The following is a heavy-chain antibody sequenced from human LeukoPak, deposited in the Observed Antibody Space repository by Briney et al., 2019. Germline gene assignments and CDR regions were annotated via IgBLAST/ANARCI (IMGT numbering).Heavy chain of an antibody. V-gene: IGHV3-7*01. CDR1: GFTFTSYW. J-gene: IGHJ4*02. D-gene: IGHD6-19*01. CDR2: IKQDGNER. CDR3: AGSGWQVYFDY. Sequence: PGGSLRLSCAASGFTFTSYWMSWVRQAPGKGLEWVANIKQDGNERYYVDSVKGRFTISRDNAKNLLYLQMNSLRAGDTGVYYCAGSGWQVYFDYWGQGTLVTVSS.